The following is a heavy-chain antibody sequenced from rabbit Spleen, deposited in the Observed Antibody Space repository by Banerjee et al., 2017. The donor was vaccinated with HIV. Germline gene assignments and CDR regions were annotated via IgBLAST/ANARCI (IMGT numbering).Heavy chain of an antibody. CDR1: GFTISSSYW. CDR2: VYGGSSGTT. V-gene: IGHV1S45*01. D-gene: IGHD7-1*01. J-gene: IGHJ6*01. CDR3: ARDTGTSFSSYGMDL. Sequence: LEESGGGLVQPEGSLALTCTASGFTISSSYWICWVRQAPGKGPEWIACVYGGSSGTTYHASWAKGRFTISKTSSTTVTLQMTSLTVADTATYFCARDTGTSFSSYGMDLWGPGTLVTVS.